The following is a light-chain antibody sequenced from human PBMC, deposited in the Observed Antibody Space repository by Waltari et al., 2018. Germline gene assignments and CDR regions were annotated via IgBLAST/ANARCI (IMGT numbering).Light chain of an antibody. Sequence: DIQMTQSPSSLSASIGDRVTITCRASQDISTRLVWYQQKPETAPKSLIYGASTLQSGVPSRFSGSGSGTDFTLAINNLQPEDFATYYCQQYSGYPITFGQGTRLEIK. CDR1: QDISTR. CDR2: GAS. V-gene: IGKV1D-16*01. J-gene: IGKJ5*01. CDR3: QQYSGYPIT.